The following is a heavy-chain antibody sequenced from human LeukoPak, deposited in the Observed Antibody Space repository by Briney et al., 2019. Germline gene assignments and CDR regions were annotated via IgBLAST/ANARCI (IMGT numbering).Heavy chain of an antibody. D-gene: IGHD4-11*01. CDR2: IYYSGST. J-gene: IGHJ6*02. CDR1: GGSISSYY. Sequence: SETLSLTCTVSGGSISSYYWSWIRQPPGKGLEWIGYIYYSGSTNYNPSLKSRVTISVDTSKNQFSLKLSSVTAADTAVYYCARDYMTTVTNYYYYGMDVWGQGTTVTVSS. CDR3: ARDYMTTVTNYYYYGMDV. V-gene: IGHV4-59*01.